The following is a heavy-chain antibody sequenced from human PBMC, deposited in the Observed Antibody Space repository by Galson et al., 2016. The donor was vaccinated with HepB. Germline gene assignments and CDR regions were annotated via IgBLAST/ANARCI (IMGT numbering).Heavy chain of an antibody. D-gene: IGHD1-26*01. CDR2: ISGRGRSI. V-gene: IGHV3-48*03. CDR3: EREAWSSSPI. J-gene: IGHJ3*02. CDR1: GLSFNTEV. Sequence: SLRVSCAASGLSFNTEVMGWVRQAPGKGLEWISGISGRGRSIDYADSVKGRFTISRDNAKNLVYLQMNSLRAEDTAVYYCEREAWSSSPIWGQGTMVTVSS.